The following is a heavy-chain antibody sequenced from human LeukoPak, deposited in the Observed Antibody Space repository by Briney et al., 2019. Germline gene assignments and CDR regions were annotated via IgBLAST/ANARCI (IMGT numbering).Heavy chain of an antibody. CDR1: GFTFSSYG. Sequence: GGSLRLSCAASGFTFSSYGMHWVRQAPGKGLEWVAVISYDGSNKYYADSVKGRFTISRDNSKNTLYLQMNSLRAEDTAVYYCARDLYDSSGYYYFYRADDYYFDYWGQGTLVTVSS. J-gene: IGHJ4*02. V-gene: IGHV3-30*03. CDR3: ARDLYDSSGYYYFYRADDYYFDY. D-gene: IGHD3-22*01. CDR2: ISYDGSNK.